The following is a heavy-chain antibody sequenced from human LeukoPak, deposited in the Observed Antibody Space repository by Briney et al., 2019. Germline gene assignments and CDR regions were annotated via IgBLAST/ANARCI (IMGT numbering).Heavy chain of an antibody. CDR3: ATTLGLWFGDPVGYFDY. V-gene: IGHV3-11*01. CDR1: GFTFSDYY. J-gene: IGHJ4*02. CDR2: ISSSGSTI. D-gene: IGHD3-10*01. Sequence: GGSLRLSCAASGFTFSDYYMSWIRRAPGKGLEWVSYISSSGSTIYYADSVKGRFTISRDNAKNSLYLQMNSLRAEDTAVYYCATTLGLWFGDPVGYFDYWGQGTLVTVSS.